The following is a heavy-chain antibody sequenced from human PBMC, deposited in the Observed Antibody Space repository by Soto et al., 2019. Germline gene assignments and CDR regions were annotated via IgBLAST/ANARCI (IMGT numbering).Heavy chain of an antibody. CDR3: VRGRSNYAS. CDR1: GFTVSESW. D-gene: IGHD4-4*01. V-gene: IGHV3-7*01. CDR2: IKPDESEK. Sequence: EVQLVESGGGLVQPGGSLRLSCTASGFTVSESWMTWVRQAPGKGLEWVARIKPDESEKKYADSEKGRYSISRDNDKNSMDLQMDSLSGEDTAAYYCVRGRSNYASWGQGTMVTVSS. J-gene: IGHJ5*02.